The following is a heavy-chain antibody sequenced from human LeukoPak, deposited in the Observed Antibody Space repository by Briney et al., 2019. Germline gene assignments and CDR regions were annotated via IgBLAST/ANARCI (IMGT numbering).Heavy chain of an antibody. V-gene: IGHV3-72*01. CDR1: GFTFSDYY. CDR2: IRNKANSHTT. J-gene: IGHJ4*02. CDR3: ARGLSGTGARYFDY. D-gene: IGHD1-26*01. Sequence: PGGSLRLSCAASGFTFSDYYMDWVRQAPGKGLEWVGRIRNKANSHTTEYAASVKGRFTISRDDSKNSLYLQMNSLKTDDTAVYYCARGLSGTGARYFDYWGQGTLVTVSS.